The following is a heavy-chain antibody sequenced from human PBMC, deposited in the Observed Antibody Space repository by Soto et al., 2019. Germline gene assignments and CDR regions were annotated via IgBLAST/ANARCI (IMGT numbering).Heavy chain of an antibody. CDR1: GYSFNTYW. D-gene: IGHD5-18*01. CDR2: IYPGDSDT. V-gene: IGHV5-51*01. CDR3: AKTDGYEVEY. J-gene: IGHJ4*02. Sequence: RGESLKISCKGSGYSFNTYWIAWVRQMPGKGLEGMGGIYPGDSDTTYSPSIQGQVTISADKSSTTVYLQWNSLKASHSAMYSSAKTDGYEVEYWGQGTQVTVSS.